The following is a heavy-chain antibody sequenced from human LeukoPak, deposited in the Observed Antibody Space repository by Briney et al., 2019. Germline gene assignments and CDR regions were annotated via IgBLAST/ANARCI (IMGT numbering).Heavy chain of an antibody. Sequence: GGSLRLSCAASGFTFSSYAMSWVRQAPGKGLEWVSAISGSGGSTYYADSVKGRFTISRDNSKNTLYLQMNSLRAEDTAVYYCVKDGLERRNYYGMDVWGQGTTVTVSS. J-gene: IGHJ6*02. CDR3: VKDGLERRNYYGMDV. V-gene: IGHV3-23*01. CDR2: ISGSGGST. D-gene: IGHD1-1*01. CDR1: GFTFSSYA.